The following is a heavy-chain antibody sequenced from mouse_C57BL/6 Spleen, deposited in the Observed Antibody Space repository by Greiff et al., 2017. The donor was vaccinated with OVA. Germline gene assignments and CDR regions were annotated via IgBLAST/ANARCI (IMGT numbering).Heavy chain of an antibody. Sequence: VKLVESGPGLVQPSQSLSITCTVSGFSLTSYGVHWVRQSPGKGLEWLGVIWRGGSTDYNAAFMSRLSITKDNSKSQVFFKMNSLQADDTAIYYCAKNGTGNYAMDYWGQGTSVTVSS. V-gene: IGHV2-5*01. CDR2: IWRGGST. CDR3: AKNGTGNYAMDY. CDR1: GFSLTSYG. J-gene: IGHJ4*01. D-gene: IGHD4-1*01.